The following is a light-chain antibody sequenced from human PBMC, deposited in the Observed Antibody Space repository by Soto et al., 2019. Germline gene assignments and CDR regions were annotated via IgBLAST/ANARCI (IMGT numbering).Light chain of an antibody. Sequence: VLRQSRGNLSLSPGERGTLFCGASQSVNSNYLAWYQQKPGQAPRILIYGASTRASGIPDRISGSGSGTDFTLTISRLEPEDFAVYYCQHYGSFNTFAGGTKVDI. CDR2: GAS. CDR1: QSVNSNY. J-gene: IGKJ4*01. V-gene: IGKV3-20*01. CDR3: QHYGSFNT.